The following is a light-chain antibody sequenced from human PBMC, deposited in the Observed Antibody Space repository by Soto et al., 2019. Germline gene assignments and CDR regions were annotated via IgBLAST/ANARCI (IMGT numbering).Light chain of an antibody. V-gene: IGLV2-14*01. CDR1: SSDVGGYNY. Sequence: QSVLTQPASVSGSPGQSITISCTGTSSDVGGYNYVSWYQQNPGKAPKLMIYDVSNRPSGVSNRFSVSKSGNTASLTISGFQAEDEADNYCSTYTSSSTLYVFGSGTKVPFL. J-gene: IGLJ1*01. CDR2: DVS. CDR3: STYTSSSTLYV.